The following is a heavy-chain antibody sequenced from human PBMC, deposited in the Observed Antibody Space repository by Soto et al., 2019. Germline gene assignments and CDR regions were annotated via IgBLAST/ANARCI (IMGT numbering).Heavy chain of an antibody. CDR2: VYASGTT. CDR3: ARDVPYYQQYKSGMDV. D-gene: IGHD1-1*01. V-gene: IGHV4-4*07. J-gene: IGHJ6*02. Sequence: SDPQSLRYTFSAYPIGGLCFLWIRQTARKGLECSGRVYASGTTNYNPSLNSRVTMSLDTSKNQVFLKVTSVTAADTAVYYCARDVPYYQQYKSGMDVWGQGNTVTVS. CDR1: AYPIGGLC.